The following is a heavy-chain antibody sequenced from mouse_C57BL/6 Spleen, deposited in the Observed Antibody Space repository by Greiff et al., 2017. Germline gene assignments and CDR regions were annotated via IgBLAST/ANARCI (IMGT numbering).Heavy chain of an antibody. Sequence: EVQLQQSGPVLVKPGASVKMSCKASGYTFTDYYMNWVKQSHGKSLEWIGVINPYNGGTSYNQKFKGKATLTVDKSSSTAYMELNSLTSEDSAVYYCARRTYYDSYWYFDVWGTGTTVTVSS. D-gene: IGHD2-4*01. J-gene: IGHJ1*03. CDR3: ARRTYYDSYWYFDV. V-gene: IGHV1-19*01. CDR1: GYTFTDYY. CDR2: INPYNGGT.